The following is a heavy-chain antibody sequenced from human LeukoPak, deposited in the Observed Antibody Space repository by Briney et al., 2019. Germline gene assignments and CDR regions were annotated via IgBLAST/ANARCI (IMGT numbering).Heavy chain of an antibody. D-gene: IGHD3-9*01. J-gene: IGHJ4*02. V-gene: IGHV3-73*01. CDR1: GFTFSGSA. Sequence: GGSLRLSCAASGFTFSGSAMHWVRQASGEGLEWVGRIRSKTHSYAPAYAASVKGRFTISRDDSKNTAYLQMNSLISEDTAVYYCSRLAGDEYFDISRGPDWGQGTLVTVS. CDR2: IRSKTHSYAP. CDR3: SRLAGDEYFDISRGPD.